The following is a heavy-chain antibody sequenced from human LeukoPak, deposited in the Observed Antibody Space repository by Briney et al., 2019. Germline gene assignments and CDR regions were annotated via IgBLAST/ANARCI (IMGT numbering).Heavy chain of an antibody. D-gene: IGHD6-13*01. CDR3: ARGPYSNSWYPLGGS. Sequence: PGGSLRLSCAASGFTFRTYCMHWVRQAPAKGLEWVAVIAYDGSNKYYADSVKGRFTISRDNSKSTLFLQMNSLRVEDTAVYYCARGPYSNSWYPLGGSWGQGTLVTVSS. CDR2: IAYDGSNK. V-gene: IGHV3-30-3*01. J-gene: IGHJ5*02. CDR1: GFTFRTYC.